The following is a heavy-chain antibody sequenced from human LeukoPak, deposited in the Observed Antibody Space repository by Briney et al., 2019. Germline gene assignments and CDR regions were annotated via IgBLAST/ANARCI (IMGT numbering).Heavy chain of an antibody. V-gene: IGHV3-23*01. D-gene: IGHD6-19*01. CDR3: AKVDSGYSSGWYDY. Sequence: GGPLRLSCAASGFTFSSYAMTWVRQAPGKGLEWVSGISSSGAGTYYSESVKGRFTISRDSAKNTVYLQMNTLRAEDTALYYCAKVDSGYSSGWYDYWGQGTLVAVSS. J-gene: IGHJ4*02. CDR2: ISSSGAGT. CDR1: GFTFSSYA.